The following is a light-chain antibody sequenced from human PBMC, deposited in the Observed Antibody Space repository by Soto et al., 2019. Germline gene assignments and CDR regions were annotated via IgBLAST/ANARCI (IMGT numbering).Light chain of an antibody. V-gene: IGKV1-39*01. CDR3: QQSYSTRPIT. CDR2: AAS. J-gene: IGKJ5*01. CDR1: QNIRNW. Sequence: DIQMPQSPSTLSASVGDSVTITCRASQNIRNWLAWYQQKPGKAPKLLIYAASSLQSGVPSRFSGSGSGTDFTLTISSLQPEDFATYYCQQSYSTRPITFGQGTRLEIK.